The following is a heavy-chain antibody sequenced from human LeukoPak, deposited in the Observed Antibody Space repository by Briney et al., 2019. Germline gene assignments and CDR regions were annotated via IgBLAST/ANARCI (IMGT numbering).Heavy chain of an antibody. Sequence: GGSLRLSCAASGFTFSSYAMSWVRQAPGEGLEWVSAISGSGGSTYYADSVKGRFTISRDNSKNTLYLQMNSLRAEDTAVYYCAKPLGGSYYAPLDYWGQGTLVTVSS. CDR3: AKPLGGSYYAPLDY. CDR2: ISGSGGST. CDR1: GFTFSSYA. V-gene: IGHV3-23*01. D-gene: IGHD1-26*01. J-gene: IGHJ4*02.